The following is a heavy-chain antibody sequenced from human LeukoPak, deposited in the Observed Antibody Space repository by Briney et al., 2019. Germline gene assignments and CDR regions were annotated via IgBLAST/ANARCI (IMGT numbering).Heavy chain of an antibody. CDR3: ARVRRYYDSSGYAY. J-gene: IGHJ4*02. CDR2: ISSSSSYI. CDR1: GFTFSSYS. D-gene: IGHD3-22*01. Sequence: GGSLRLSCAASGFTFSSYSMNWVRQAPGKGLEWVSSISSSSSYIYYADSVKGRFTISRDNAKNSLYQQMNSLRAEDTAVYYCARVRRYYDSSGYAYWGQGTPVTVSS. V-gene: IGHV3-21*01.